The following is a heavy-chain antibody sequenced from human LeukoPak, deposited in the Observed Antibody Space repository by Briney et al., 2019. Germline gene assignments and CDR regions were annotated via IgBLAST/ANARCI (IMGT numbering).Heavy chain of an antibody. V-gene: IGHV1-2*02. Sequence: ASVKVSCKASGYTFTCYYMHWVRQAPGQGLEWMGWINPNSGGTNYAQKFQGRVTMTRDTSISTAYMELSRLRSDDTAVYYCARDGDLDYGSGSFYWGQGTLVTVSS. CDR1: GYTFTCYY. CDR3: ARDGDLDYGSGSFY. D-gene: IGHD3-10*01. CDR2: INPNSGGT. J-gene: IGHJ4*02.